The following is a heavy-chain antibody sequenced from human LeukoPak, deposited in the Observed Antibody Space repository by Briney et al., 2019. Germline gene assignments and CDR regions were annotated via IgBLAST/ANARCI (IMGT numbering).Heavy chain of an antibody. CDR2: INPNNGGT. Sequence: ASVKVSCKASGYTFTDYYMHWVRQAPGQGLEWMGRINPNNGGTNHAQKFQGRVTMTRDMSISTAYMELSRLRSDDTAVYYCARESNLGGCDYWGQGTLVTVSS. J-gene: IGHJ4*02. D-gene: IGHD2-15*01. CDR1: GYTFTDYY. CDR3: ARESNLGGCDY. V-gene: IGHV1-2*06.